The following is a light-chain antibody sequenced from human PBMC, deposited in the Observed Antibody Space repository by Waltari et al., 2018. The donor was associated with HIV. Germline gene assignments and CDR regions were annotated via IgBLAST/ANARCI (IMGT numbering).Light chain of an antibody. CDR1: QNILYSSKNENF. J-gene: IGKJ1*01. V-gene: IGKV4-1*01. Sequence: DIVMTQSPHSLAVSLGERATINCKSRQNILYSSKNENFLAWYQQKPGQTPKLLIYWASTRGSAVPDRFSGSVSGTDFTLTINNLQSEDVAVYFCQQYYSTPPTFGQGTRVEI. CDR2: WAS. CDR3: QQYYSTPPT.